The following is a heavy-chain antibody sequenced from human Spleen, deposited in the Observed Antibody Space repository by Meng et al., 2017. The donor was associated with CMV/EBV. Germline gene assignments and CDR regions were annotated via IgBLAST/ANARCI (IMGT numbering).Heavy chain of an antibody. V-gene: IGHV1-18*04. CDR1: GYTFGTDG. D-gene: IGHD2-15*01. Sequence: ASVKVSCKASGYTFGTDGISWVRQAPGQGLERMGWISTYNGDTYYAQKIQGRVTMTTDTSTNTAYMEVRSLRSDDTAVYYCARDVGPHYGYGMDVWGQGTTVTVSS. CDR2: ISTYNGDT. J-gene: IGHJ6*02. CDR3: ARDVGPHYGYGMDV.